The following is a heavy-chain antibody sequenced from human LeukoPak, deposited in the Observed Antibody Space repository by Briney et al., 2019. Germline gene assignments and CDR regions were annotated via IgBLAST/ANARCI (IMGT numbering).Heavy chain of an antibody. V-gene: IGHV3-7*01. D-gene: IGHD2-15*01. Sequence: GGSVRLSCAASGFTFSDQWMNWVRQAPGKGPEWVANIKKDGSESFYAGSVKGRFIISRDNARNSLYLQMNSLRVDDTAVYYCRISHFPDIWGQGTLVTVSS. CDR3: RISHFPDI. CDR1: GFTFSDQW. J-gene: IGHJ1*01. CDR2: IKKDGSES.